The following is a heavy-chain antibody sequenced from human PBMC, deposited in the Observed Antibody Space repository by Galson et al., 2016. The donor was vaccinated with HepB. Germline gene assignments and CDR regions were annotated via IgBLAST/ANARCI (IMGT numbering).Heavy chain of an antibody. D-gene: IGHD1-14*01. V-gene: IGHV1-69*13. Sequence: SVKVSCKASGGTFSNYAINWVRQAPGQGLEWMGSIIPMFEIPNSAQKFKGRVTITADESTSTGFMEVSNLRSEDTAVYFCARGEPRQQYMDVWGQGTTVTVSS. CDR3: ARGEPRQQYMDV. CDR1: GGTFSNYA. J-gene: IGHJ6*02. CDR2: IIPMFEIP.